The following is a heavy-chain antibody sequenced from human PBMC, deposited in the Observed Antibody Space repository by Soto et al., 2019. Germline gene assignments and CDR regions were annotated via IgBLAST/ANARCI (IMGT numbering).Heavy chain of an antibody. D-gene: IGHD1-26*01. CDR3: AKNQGVELVPLATVDWFDP. Sequence: GGSLRLSCAASGFIFENFGMSWVRQAPGKGLEWISSISGSGFKKYYADSVKGRFTISRDNSKSTVYLELNNLSAEDTAVYHCAKNQGVELVPLATVDWFDPWGQGSVVTISS. V-gene: IGHV3-23*01. CDR1: GFIFENFG. CDR2: ISGSGFKK. J-gene: IGHJ5*02.